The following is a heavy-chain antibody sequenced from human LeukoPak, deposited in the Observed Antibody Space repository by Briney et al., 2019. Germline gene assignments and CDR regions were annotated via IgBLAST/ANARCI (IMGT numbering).Heavy chain of an antibody. CDR2: INPNSGGT. D-gene: IGHD2-21*02. V-gene: IGHV1-2*02. CDR1: GYTFTGYY. J-gene: IGHJ3*02. CDR3: ARGGDCYSSENDAFDI. Sequence: GASVKVSCKASGYTFTGYYMHWVRQAPGQGLEWMGWINPNSGGTNYAQKFQGRVTVTRDTSISTAYMELSRLRSDDTAVYYCARGGDCYSSENDAFDIWGQGTMVTVSS.